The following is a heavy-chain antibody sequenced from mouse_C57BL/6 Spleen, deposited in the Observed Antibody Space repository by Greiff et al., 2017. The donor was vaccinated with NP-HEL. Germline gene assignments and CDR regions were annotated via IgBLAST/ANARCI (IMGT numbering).Heavy chain of an antibody. Sequence: QVQLQQPGAELVKPGASVKMSCKASGYTFTSYWITWVKPRPGQGLEWIGDIYPGSGSTNYNEKFKSKATLTVDKSSSTAYMQLSSLTSEDSAVYYCARHGYYFAYWGQGTLVTVSA. CDR1: GYTFTSYW. CDR2: IYPGSGST. V-gene: IGHV1-55*01. D-gene: IGHD2-3*01. CDR3: ARHGYYFAY. J-gene: IGHJ3*01.